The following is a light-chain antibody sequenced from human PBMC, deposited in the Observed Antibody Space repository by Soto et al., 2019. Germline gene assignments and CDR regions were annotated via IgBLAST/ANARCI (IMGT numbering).Light chain of an antibody. V-gene: IGKV1-27*01. CDR2: GAS. CDR3: QRYNSVPNT. CDR1: QGISSY. J-gene: IGKJ3*01. Sequence: DIQMTQSPSSLSASVGDRVTITCRASQGISSYLAWYQQKPGKVPKLLIYGASTLHSRVPSRFSGSGSGTDFTLIISSLQPEDGATYYCQRYNSVPNTFGPGTKVDIK.